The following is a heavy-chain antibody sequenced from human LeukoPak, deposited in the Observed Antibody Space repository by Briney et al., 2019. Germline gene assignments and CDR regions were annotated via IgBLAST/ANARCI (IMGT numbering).Heavy chain of an antibody. J-gene: IGHJ4*02. CDR1: GFTFGDYA. V-gene: IGHV3-49*03. Sequence: GGSLRLSCTASGFTFGDYAMSWFRQAPGKGLEWVGFIRSKAYGGTTEYAASVKGRFTISRDDSKSIAYLQMNSLKTEDTAVYYCTRYSSGWYEYYFDYWGQGTLVTVSS. D-gene: IGHD6-19*01. CDR3: TRYSSGWYEYYFDY. CDR2: IRSKAYGGTT.